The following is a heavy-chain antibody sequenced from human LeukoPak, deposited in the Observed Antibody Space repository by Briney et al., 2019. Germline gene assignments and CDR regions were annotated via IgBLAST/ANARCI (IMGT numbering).Heavy chain of an antibody. CDR1: GGSISSGGYY. J-gene: IGHJ3*02. CDR3: ARDSGTGDAFDI. V-gene: IGHV4-31*03. D-gene: IGHD2-8*02. CDR2: IYYSGST. Sequence: PSETLSLTCNVSGGSISSGGYYWSWIRQHPRKGLEWIGYIYYSGSTYYNPSLKSRVTISVDTSKNQFSLKLSSVTAADTAVYYCARDSGTGDAFDIWGQGTMVTVSS.